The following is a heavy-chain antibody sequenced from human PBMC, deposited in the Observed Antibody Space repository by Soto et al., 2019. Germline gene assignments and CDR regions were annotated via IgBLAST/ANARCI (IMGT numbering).Heavy chain of an antibody. CDR3: ARRVGSSRRYFDN. V-gene: IGHV5-51*01. D-gene: IGHD2-15*01. CDR2: IFPSGSDT. CDR1: RYNFNSYG. J-gene: IGHJ4*03. Sequence: VDSLRISCRVSRYNFNSYGIACVLQMPGKGLEWMGIIFPSGSDTRYSPSFRGQVTISVDRAMSTAYLQWSSLKASDSATYYCARRVGSSRRYFDNWGQGSMVTFSS.